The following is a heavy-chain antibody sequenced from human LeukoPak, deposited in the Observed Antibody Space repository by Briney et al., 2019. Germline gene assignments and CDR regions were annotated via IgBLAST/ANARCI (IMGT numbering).Heavy chain of an antibody. J-gene: IGHJ6*03. CDR2: IYPDDSES. Sequence: GESLNFSCKRSGYSFTDYWIVWARQMPGKGMEWMGTIYPDDSESKYSPPLEGQVTISAEQSISSAYRQWSSLKASDAAMYYCSRHNGYAYMEVWGKGTTVTVSS. D-gene: IGHD2-2*01. V-gene: IGHV5-51*01. CDR3: SRHNGYAYMEV. CDR1: GYSFTDYW.